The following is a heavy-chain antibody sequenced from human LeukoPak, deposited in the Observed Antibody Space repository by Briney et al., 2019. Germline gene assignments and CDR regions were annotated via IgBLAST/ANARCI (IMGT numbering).Heavy chain of an antibody. Sequence: PGRSLTLSCAASGFTVSSNYMSWVRQAPGKGLEWVGFVRSKVYGGTTESAASVKGRFTISRDDSKNIAYLQIDSLKTEKAALYYCNRGSRGDLGDWFNYGGEGTLVTVPS. CDR3: NRGSRGDLGDWFNY. V-gene: IGHV3-49*04. CDR2: VRSKVYGGTT. CDR1: GFTVSSNY. D-gene: IGHD3-10*01. J-gene: IGHJ4*02.